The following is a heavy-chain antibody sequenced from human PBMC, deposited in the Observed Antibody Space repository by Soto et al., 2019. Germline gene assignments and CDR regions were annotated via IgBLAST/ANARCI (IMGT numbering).Heavy chain of an antibody. CDR2: IYHSGST. CDR1: GYSISSGYY. D-gene: IGHD3-10*01. J-gene: IGHJ6*02. Sequence: SETLSLTCAVSGYSISSGYYCGWIRQPPGKGLEWIGSIYHSGSTYYNPSLKSRVTISVDTSKNQFSLKLSSVTAADTAVYYCARVSGYYGSGRGLYYYGMDVWGQGTTVTVSS. CDR3: ARVSGYYGSGRGLYYYGMDV. V-gene: IGHV4-38-2*01.